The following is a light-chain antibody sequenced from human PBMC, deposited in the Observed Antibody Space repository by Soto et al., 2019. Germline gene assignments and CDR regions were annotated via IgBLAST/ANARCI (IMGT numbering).Light chain of an antibody. CDR3: GTWDSSLSAEI. J-gene: IGLJ2*01. Sequence: QSVLTQPPLVSAAPGQKVTISCSGSSSNIGNNYVSWYQQLPGTAPKLLIYDNNKRPSGIPDRFSGSKSGTSATLGITGLQTGDEADYYCGTWDSSLSAEIFGGGTKVTVL. CDR1: SSNIGNNY. CDR2: DNN. V-gene: IGLV1-51*01.